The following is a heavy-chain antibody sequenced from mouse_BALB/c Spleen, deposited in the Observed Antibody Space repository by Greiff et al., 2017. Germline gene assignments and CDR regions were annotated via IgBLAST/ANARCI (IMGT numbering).Heavy chain of an antibody. CDR3: ARGRQYAMDY. J-gene: IGHJ4*01. V-gene: IGHV1-87*01. CDR2: IYPGDGDT. D-gene: IGHD3-3*01. CDR1: GYTFTSYW. Sequence: QVQLKQSGAELARPGASVKLSCKASGYTFTSYWMQWVKQRPGQGLEWIGAIYPGDGDTRYTQKFKGKATLTADKSSSTAYMQLSSLASEDSAVYYCARGRQYAMDYWGQGTSVTVSS.